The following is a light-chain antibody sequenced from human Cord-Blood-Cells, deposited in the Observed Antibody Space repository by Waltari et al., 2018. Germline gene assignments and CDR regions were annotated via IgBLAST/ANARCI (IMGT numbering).Light chain of an antibody. CDR1: QSLLHSDGKTY. J-gene: IGKJ1*01. CDR2: EVS. Sequence: DIVMTQTPLSLSVTPGQPASISCKSSQSLLHSDGKTYLYWYLQKPGEPPQLLIYEVSNRFSGVPDMFSGSGSGCEFIREISRVEAKDVGVYYGMQRMQLWTFGQGIRVGIK. CDR3: MQRMQLWT. V-gene: IGKV2D-29*01.